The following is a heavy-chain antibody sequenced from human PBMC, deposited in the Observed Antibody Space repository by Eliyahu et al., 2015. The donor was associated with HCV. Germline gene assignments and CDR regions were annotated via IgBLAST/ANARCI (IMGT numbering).Heavy chain of an antibody. CDR2: ISAYNGKT. J-gene: IGHJ5*02. CDR1: GYTFXSYG. D-gene: IGHD3-3*01. CDR3: AREIQGYIDFWSGKHKYNWFDP. V-gene: IGHV1-18*04. Sequence: QVQLVQSGAEVKKPGASVKVSCKASGYTFXSYGXXLVXQAPGQGLEWMGWISAYNGKTNYAQKLQGRVTMTTDTSTSTAYMELRSLRSDDTAVYYCAREIQGYIDFWSGKHKYNWFDPWGQGTLVTVSS.